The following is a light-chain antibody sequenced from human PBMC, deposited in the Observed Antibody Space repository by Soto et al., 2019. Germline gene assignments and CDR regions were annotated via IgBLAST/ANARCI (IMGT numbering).Light chain of an antibody. V-gene: IGLV2-23*01. Sequence: QSALTQPASVSGSPGQSITISCTGTSSDVGRYNLVSWYQQHPGKAPKLMIYEGSKRPSGVSNRFSGSKSGNTASLTISGLQAADEADYYCCSYAGSSTLYVVFGGGTKLTVL. CDR1: SSDVGRYNL. CDR2: EGS. CDR3: CSYAGSSTLYVV. J-gene: IGLJ2*01.